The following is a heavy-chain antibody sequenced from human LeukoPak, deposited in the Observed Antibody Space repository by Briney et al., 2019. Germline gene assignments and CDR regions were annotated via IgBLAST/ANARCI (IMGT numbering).Heavy chain of an antibody. Sequence: PSETLSLTCAVSGDSVSSSNYYWSWIRQPPGKGLEWIGYIYYGGNTNYNPSLQSRVTLSVDTSKGQFSLKLSSVTAADTAVYYCARLTRRSGNYFDYWGQGTLVTVSS. D-gene: IGHD1-1*01. CDR1: GDSVSSSNYY. J-gene: IGHJ4*02. CDR2: IYYGGNT. V-gene: IGHV4-61*01. CDR3: ARLTRRSGNYFDY.